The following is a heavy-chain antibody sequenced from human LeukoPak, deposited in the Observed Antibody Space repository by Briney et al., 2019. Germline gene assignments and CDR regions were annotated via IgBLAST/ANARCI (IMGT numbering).Heavy chain of an antibody. J-gene: IGHJ5*02. CDR3: ARGSRGNQGYCSGGSCYFPGGWFDP. D-gene: IGHD2-15*01. CDR2: INHSGST. Sequence: TSETLSLTCTVYGGSFSGYYWSWIRQPPGKGLEWIGEINHSGSTNYNPSLKSRVTISVDTSKNQFSLKLSSVTAADTAVYYCARGSRGNQGYCSGGSCYFPGGWFDPWGQGTLVTVSS. CDR1: GGSFSGYY. V-gene: IGHV4-34*01.